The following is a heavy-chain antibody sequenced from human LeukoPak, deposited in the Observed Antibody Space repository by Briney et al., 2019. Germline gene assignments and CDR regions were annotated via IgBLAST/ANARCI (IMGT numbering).Heavy chain of an antibody. CDR2: INHSGST. V-gene: IGHV4-34*01. CDR1: GGSFSGYY. CDR3: ARHPMIVVGNWFDP. Sequence: PSETLSLTCAVYGGSFSGYYWSWIRQPPGKGLEWIGEINHSGSTNYNPSLKSRVIISVDTSKNQFSLKLSSVTAADTAVYYCARHPMIVVGNWFDPWGQGTLVTVSS. J-gene: IGHJ5*02. D-gene: IGHD3-22*01.